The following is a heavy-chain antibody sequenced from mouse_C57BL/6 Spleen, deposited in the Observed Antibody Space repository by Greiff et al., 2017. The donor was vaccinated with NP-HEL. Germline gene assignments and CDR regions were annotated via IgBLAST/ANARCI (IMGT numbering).Heavy chain of an antibody. V-gene: IGHV1-15*01. CDR3: TPKLGWYAMDY. D-gene: IGHD4-1*01. Sequence: VQLQQSGAELVRPGASVTLSCKASGYTFTDYEMHWVKQTPVHGLEWIGAIDPEAGGTAYNQKFKGKAILTADKSSSTAYMELRSLTSDDSADYYCTPKLGWYAMDYWGQGTSLTVSS. CDR1: GYTFTDYE. J-gene: IGHJ4*01. CDR2: IDPEAGGT.